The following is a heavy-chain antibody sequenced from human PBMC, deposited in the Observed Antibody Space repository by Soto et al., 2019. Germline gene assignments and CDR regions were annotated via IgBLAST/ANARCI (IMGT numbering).Heavy chain of an antibody. Sequence: SETLSLTCAVSGGSISSDDYYWSWIRQPQCKGREWIGYIYYSGGSTYYSPSLRSRAAISMDTAKNQFSLILSAVTAADTAIYYCVRAVYCRNASCANWFDTWGRGXLVTVYS. D-gene: IGHD2-2*01. J-gene: IGHJ5*02. CDR3: VRAVYCRNASCANWFDT. CDR1: GGSISSDDYY. CDR2: IYYSGGST. V-gene: IGHV4-30-4*01.